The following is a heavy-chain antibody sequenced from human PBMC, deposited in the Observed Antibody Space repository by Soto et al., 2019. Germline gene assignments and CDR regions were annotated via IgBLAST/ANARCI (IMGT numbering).Heavy chain of an antibody. CDR3: ARDWDVAGTGSFDAFDI. CDR1: GFIFSSYA. J-gene: IGHJ3*02. Sequence: QVQLVESGGGVVQPGRSLRLSCAASGFIFSSYAMHWVRQAPGKGLEWVAVISYDGSNKYYADSVKGRFTISRDNSKNTLYLQMNSLRAEDTAVYYCARDWDVAGTGSFDAFDIWGQGTMVTVSS. D-gene: IGHD6-19*01. CDR2: ISYDGSNK. V-gene: IGHV3-30-3*01.